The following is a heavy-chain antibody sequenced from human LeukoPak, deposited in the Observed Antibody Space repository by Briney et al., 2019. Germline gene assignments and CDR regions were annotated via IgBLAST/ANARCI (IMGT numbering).Heavy chain of an antibody. CDR3: ARDRRGVPRNWFDP. CDR2: INPNSGGT. Sequence: ASVKVSCKASGYTFAGYYMHWVRQAPGQGLEWMGWINPNSGGTNCAQKFQGRVTMTRDTSISTAYMELSRLRSDDTAVYYCARDRRGVPRNWFDPWGQGTLVTVSS. V-gene: IGHV1-2*02. J-gene: IGHJ5*02. CDR1: GYTFAGYY. D-gene: IGHD3-10*01.